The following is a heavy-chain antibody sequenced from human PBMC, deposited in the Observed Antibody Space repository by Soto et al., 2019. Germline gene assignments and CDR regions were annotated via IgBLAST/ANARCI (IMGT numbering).Heavy chain of an antibody. J-gene: IGHJ6*02. V-gene: IGHV5-10-1*01. CDR1: GYIFTSYW. CDR3: ARHSLLRYFDWLLSYYYGMDV. Sequence: PGESLKISCKGSGYIFTSYWISWVRQMPGKGLEWKGRIDPSDSYTNYSPSFQGHVTISADKSISTAYLQWSSLKASDTAMYYCARHSLLRYFDWLLSYYYGMDVWGQGTTVTVSS. D-gene: IGHD3-9*01. CDR2: IDPSDSYT.